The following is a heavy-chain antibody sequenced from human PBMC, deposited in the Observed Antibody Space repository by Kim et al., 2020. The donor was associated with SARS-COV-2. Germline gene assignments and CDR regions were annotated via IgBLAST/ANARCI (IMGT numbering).Heavy chain of an antibody. CDR3: ARYTMVRGVITDSYGMDV. J-gene: IGHJ6*02. CDR1: GFTVSSNY. CDR2: IYSGGST. D-gene: IGHD3-10*01. Sequence: GGSLRLSCAASGFTVSSNYMSWVRQAPGKGLEWVSVIYSGGSTYYADSVKGRFTISRDNSKNTLYLQMNSLRAEDTAVYYCARYTMVRGVITDSYGMDVWGQGTTVTVSS. V-gene: IGHV3-53*01.